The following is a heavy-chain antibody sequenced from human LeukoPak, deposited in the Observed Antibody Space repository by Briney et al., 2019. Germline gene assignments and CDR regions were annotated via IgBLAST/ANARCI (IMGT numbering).Heavy chain of an antibody. CDR1: GFTFSSYA. J-gene: IGHJ6*03. D-gene: IGHD3-3*01. Sequence: GGSLRLSCAASGFTFSSYAMSWDRQAPGKGLEWVSTLSGSGGSTYYADSVKGRFTISRDNSKNMLYLQMNGLRAEGTAVYYCAISRPYYDFWSGYYNEDYYYYMDVWGKGTTVTVAS. CDR2: LSGSGGST. CDR3: AISRPYYDFWSGYYNEDYYYYMDV. V-gene: IGHV3-23*01.